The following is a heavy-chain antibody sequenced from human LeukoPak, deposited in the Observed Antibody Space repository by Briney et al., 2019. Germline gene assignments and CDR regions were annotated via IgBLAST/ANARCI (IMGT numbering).Heavy chain of an antibody. CDR3: ARLSSGSRSDAFDI. V-gene: IGHV4-61*08. J-gene: IGHJ3*02. D-gene: IGHD3-22*01. CDR1: GGYIITSDHY. Sequence: NPSETLSLTCSVSGGYIITSDHYWSWIRQPPGKGLEWIGYIYYSGSTNYNPSLKSRVTISVDTSKNQFSLKLSSVTAADTAVYYCARLSSGSRSDAFDIWGQGTMVTVSS. CDR2: IYYSGST.